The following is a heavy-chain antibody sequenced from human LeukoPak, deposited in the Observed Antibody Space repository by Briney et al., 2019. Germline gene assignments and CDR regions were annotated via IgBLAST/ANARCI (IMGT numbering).Heavy chain of an antibody. CDR1: GFTVITND. D-gene: IGHD1-14*01. Sequence: GGSLRLSCAASGFTVITNDMTWVREAPGKGREWFSVFYSDGNTKCADSVHGRFTISRDNSKNTLYLEMNSLSPDDTAVYYCARGVEPLAANTLAYWGQGTLVTVSS. V-gene: IGHV3-53*01. CDR2: FYSDGNT. CDR3: ARGVEPLAANTLAY. J-gene: IGHJ4*02.